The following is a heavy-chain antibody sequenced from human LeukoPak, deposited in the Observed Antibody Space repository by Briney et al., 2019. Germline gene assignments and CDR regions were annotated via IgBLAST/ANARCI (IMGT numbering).Heavy chain of an antibody. CDR1: GFSFSKYW. Sequence: PGGSLRLSCLASGFSFSKYWMTWARQSPGKGLEWLANIGQDGSEQKYVDSVKGRFTTSRDNAKNSLYLQMNRLRVEDTAVYYCATPKQEGKGRWYHDLWGRGTMVTVSP. V-gene: IGHV3-7*01. D-gene: IGHD1-26*01. CDR3: ATPKQEGKGRWYHDL. J-gene: IGHJ2*01. CDR2: IGQDGSEQ.